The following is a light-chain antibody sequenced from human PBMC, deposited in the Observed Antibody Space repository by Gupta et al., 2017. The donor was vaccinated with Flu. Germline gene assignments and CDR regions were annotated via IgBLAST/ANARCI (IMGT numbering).Light chain of an antibody. CDR2: WAS. Sequence: DIVVTQSPESLAVSLGERATINCKSSQNILYKFNNKYYLAWYQQKPRQPPRLLIYWASTRVSGVPDRFNGSGSGTDFTLTINSVQAEDVAVYYCQQWDRTMGTFGQGTKVEI. CDR3: QQWDRTMGT. V-gene: IGKV4-1*01. J-gene: IGKJ1*01. CDR1: QNILYKFNNKYY.